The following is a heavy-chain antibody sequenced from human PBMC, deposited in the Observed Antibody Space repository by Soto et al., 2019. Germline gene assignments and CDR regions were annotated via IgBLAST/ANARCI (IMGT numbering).Heavy chain of an antibody. J-gene: IGHJ4*02. D-gene: IGHD1-26*01. CDR2: IYYSGST. Sequence: PSETLSLTCPVSGGSISSGIYYWSWIRQNPGKGLEWIGHIYYSGSTYYNPSLKSRVSISVDTSKNQFSLKLTSVTAADTAVYYCARVARGRVVGATPPCFDYWGQGTLVTVSS. CDR1: GGSISSGIYY. CDR3: ARVARGRVVGATPPCFDY. V-gene: IGHV4-31*03.